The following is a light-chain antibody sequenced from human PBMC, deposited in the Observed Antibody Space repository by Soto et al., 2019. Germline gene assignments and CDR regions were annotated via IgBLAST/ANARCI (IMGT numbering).Light chain of an antibody. Sequence: DIQMTQSPSSLSASVGDRVTITCRASQGIGNELGWYQQIPGKAPKRLIYAASTLQSGVSSRFSGSGSGTEFTLTISSLQPEDFATYYCLQHNSYPRTFGQGTKVEIK. CDR1: QGIGNE. CDR2: AAS. CDR3: LQHNSYPRT. J-gene: IGKJ1*01. V-gene: IGKV1-17*01.